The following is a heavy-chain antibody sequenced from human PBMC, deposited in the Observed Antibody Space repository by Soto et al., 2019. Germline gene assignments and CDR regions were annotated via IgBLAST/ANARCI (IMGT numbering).Heavy chain of an antibody. Sequence: SETLSLTCAVYGGSFSGYYWSWIRQPPGKGLEWIGEINHSGSTNYNPSLKSRVTISVDTSKNQFSLKLSSVTAADTAVYYCARGRYSSSFYAFDIWGQGTMVTVS. CDR2: INHSGST. CDR3: ARGRYSSSFYAFDI. D-gene: IGHD6-13*01. CDR1: GGSFSGYY. J-gene: IGHJ3*02. V-gene: IGHV4-34*01.